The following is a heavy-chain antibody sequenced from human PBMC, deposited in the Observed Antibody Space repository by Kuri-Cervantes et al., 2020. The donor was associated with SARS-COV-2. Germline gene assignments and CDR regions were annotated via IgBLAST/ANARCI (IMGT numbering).Heavy chain of an antibody. J-gene: IGHJ4*02. CDR3: AGSPGGVFDC. CDR1: GGSFSAYY. CDR2: INHSGST. D-gene: IGHD3-16*01. V-gene: IGHV4-34*01. Sequence: ESLKISCAVYGGSFSAYYWSWIRQPPGKGLEWIGEINHSGSTNYNPSLKGRVTISVDTSKHQLSPKLSSVTAADTAVYYCAGSPGGVFDCWGQGTLVTVSS.